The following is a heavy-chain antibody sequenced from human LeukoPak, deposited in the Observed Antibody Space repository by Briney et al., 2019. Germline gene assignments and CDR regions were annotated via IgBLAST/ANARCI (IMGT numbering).Heavy chain of an antibody. J-gene: IGHJ4*02. V-gene: IGHV3-66*01. CDR2: FYVGGST. Sequence: GGSLRLSCAVSGFTVSSKYMSWVRQAAGKGLEWVSVFYVGGSTYYADSVRGRFTISRDDSKNTLYLQMNSLRAEDTAVYYCARPYSNGWSDFDYWGQGTLVTVSS. CDR1: GFTVSSKY. D-gene: IGHD6-19*01. CDR3: ARPYSNGWSDFDY.